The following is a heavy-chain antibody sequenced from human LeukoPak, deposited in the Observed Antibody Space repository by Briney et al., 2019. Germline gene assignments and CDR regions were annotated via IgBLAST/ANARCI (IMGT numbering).Heavy chain of an antibody. V-gene: IGHV1-69*01. CDR1: GGTFSSYA. D-gene: IGHD1-1*01. Sequence: SVKVSCKASGGTFSSYAISWVRQAPGQGLEWMGGIIPIFGTANYAQKFQGRVTITADESTSTAYMGLSSLRSGDTAVYYCARDPGYNYGPRAGWYFDLWGRGTLVTVSS. CDR3: ARDPGYNYGPRAGWYFDL. CDR2: IIPIFGTA. J-gene: IGHJ2*01.